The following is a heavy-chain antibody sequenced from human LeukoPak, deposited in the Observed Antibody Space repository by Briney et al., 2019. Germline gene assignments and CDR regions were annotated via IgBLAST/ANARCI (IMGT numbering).Heavy chain of an antibody. D-gene: IGHD1-1*01. CDR2: INPSGST. Sequence: SETLSLTCAVYGGSFSGDYWSWIREPPGKVLEWIGEINPSGSTNYNPSLKSRVIISVDTSKNQFSLKLSSVTAADTAVYYCASRTSWGQGTLVTVSS. CDR1: GGSFSGDY. V-gene: IGHV4-34*01. J-gene: IGHJ4*02. CDR3: ASRTS.